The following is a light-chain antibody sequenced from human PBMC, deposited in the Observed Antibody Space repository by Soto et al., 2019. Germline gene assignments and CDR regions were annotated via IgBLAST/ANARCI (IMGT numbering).Light chain of an antibody. CDR2: AAS. CDR3: QQLNSYPIT. CDR1: QGISSY. J-gene: IGKJ5*01. Sequence: IQLTQSPSSLSASVGDRVTLTCRASQGISSYLAWYQQKPGEAPKLLISAASTLQSGVPSRFSGSGSGTDVTLTISSLQPEDFATYYCQQLNSYPITFGQGTRLEIK. V-gene: IGKV1-9*01.